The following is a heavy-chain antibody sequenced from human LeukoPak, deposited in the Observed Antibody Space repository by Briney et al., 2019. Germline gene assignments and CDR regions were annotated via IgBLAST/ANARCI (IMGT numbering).Heavy chain of an antibody. Sequence: SETLSLTCAVYGGSFSGYYWSWIRQPPGKGLEWIGSIYHSGSTYYNPSLKSRVTISVDTSKNQFSLKLSSVTAADTAVYYCARDRKGRYYYGSGSPRYWGQGTLVTVSS. V-gene: IGHV4-34*01. D-gene: IGHD3-10*01. CDR2: IYHSGST. CDR3: ARDRKGRYYYGSGSPRY. CDR1: GGSFSGYY. J-gene: IGHJ4*02.